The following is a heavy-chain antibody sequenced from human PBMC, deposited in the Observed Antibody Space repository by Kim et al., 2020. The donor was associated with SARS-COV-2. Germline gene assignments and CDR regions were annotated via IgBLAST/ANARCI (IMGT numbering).Heavy chain of an antibody. Sequence: ASVKVSCKASGYTFTGYYMHWVRQAPGQGLEWMGRINPNSGGTNYAQKFQGRVTMTWDKSISTAYMELSRLRSDDTAVYYCARDDPTAMVTWYYYYGMDVWGQGTTVTVSS. D-gene: IGHD5-18*01. CDR3: ARDDPTAMVTWYYYYGMDV. J-gene: IGHJ6*02. CDR1: GYTFTGYY. V-gene: IGHV1-2*06. CDR2: INPNSGGT.